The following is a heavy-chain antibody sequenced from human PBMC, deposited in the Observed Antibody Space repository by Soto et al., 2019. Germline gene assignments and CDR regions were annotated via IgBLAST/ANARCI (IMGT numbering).Heavy chain of an antibody. J-gene: IGHJ1*01. CDR1: GFIFGDYV. V-gene: IGHV3-30-3*01. CDR2: ISKDESNK. CDR3: AREDESSGHAGTFQH. D-gene: IGHD3-22*01. Sequence: QVQLEESGGGVVQPGTSLRLSCAASGFIFGDYVMHWVRQAPGKGLEWVAVISKDESNKIYTDSVKGRFTVSRDNSKNTLDLQMNSLRPEDAAVYYCAREDESSGHAGTFQHWGQGTLVTVSS.